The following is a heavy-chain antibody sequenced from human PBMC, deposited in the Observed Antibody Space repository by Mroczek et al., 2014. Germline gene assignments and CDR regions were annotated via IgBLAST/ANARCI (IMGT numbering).Heavy chain of an antibody. CDR1: GGSFSGYY. V-gene: IGHV4-34*01. D-gene: IGHD5-12*01. CDR3: ARGRGYSGYDSRAPKSPPQYNWFDP. Sequence: QVQLQQWGAGLLKPSETLSLTCAVYGGSFSGYYWSWIRQPPGKGLEWIGEINHSGSTNYNPSLKSRVTISVDTSKNQFSLKLSSVTAADTAVYYCARGRGYSGYDSRAPKSPPQYNWFDPWGQGTPGHRL. CDR2: INHSGST. J-gene: IGHJ5*02.